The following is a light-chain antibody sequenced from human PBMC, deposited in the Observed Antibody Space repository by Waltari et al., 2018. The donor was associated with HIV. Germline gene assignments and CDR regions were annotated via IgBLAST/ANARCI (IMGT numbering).Light chain of an antibody. CDR2: GAS. CDR3: HQRSNWPIT. CDR1: RSVSSY. Sequence: EIVLTQSPGTLTLSPGERATLSCRASRSVSSYLAWYQQTPGQAPRLLIYGASSRATGIPARFSGSGSGTDFTLTISSLEPGDFGVYYCHQRSNWPITFGQGTRLEIK. V-gene: IGKV3-11*01. J-gene: IGKJ5*01.